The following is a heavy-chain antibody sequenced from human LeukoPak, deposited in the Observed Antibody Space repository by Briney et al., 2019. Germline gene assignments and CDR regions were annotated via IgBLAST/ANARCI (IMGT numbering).Heavy chain of an antibody. CDR3: ARHTGSNYGFVP. D-gene: IGHD3-10*01. J-gene: IGHJ5*02. Sequence: SETLSHTCTVSGDSLSTSSYYCGLIRQPPGKGLEWIGTFYHTGATYYNPSLKSRVTISVDTSKNQFSLRLNSVTAADTAVYYCARHTGSNYGFVPWGQGTLVTVSS. CDR1: GDSLSTSSYY. V-gene: IGHV4-39*01. CDR2: FYHTGAT.